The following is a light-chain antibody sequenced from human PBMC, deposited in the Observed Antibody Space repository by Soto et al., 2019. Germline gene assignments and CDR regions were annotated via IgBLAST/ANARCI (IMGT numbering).Light chain of an antibody. J-gene: IGKJ1*01. V-gene: IGKV3-20*01. CDR3: QQYGSSPWT. Sequence: EIVLTQSPGTLSLSPGERATRSCRASQSVSSSWLAWYQQKPGQAPRLLIYGASSRATGIPDRVSGSGSGTDFTLTISRLEPEDFAVYYCQQYGSSPWTFGQGTKVDI. CDR1: QSVSSSW. CDR2: GAS.